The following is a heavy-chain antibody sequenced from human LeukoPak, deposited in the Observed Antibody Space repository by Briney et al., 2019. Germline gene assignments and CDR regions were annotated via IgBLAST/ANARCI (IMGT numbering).Heavy chain of an antibody. CDR1: GGSFSGYY. CDR2: INHSGST. J-gene: IGHJ4*02. Sequence: SETLSLTCAVYGGSFSGYYWNWIRQPPGEGLEWIGEINHSGSTNYNPSLKSRVTISVDTPKNQFSLKLSFISAADTAVYYCAVAGSGRRFDYWGQGTLVTVSS. CDR3: AVAGSGRRFDY. V-gene: IGHV4-34*01. D-gene: IGHD7-27*01.